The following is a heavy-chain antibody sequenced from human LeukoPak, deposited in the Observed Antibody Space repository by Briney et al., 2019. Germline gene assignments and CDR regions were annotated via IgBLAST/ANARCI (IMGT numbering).Heavy chain of an antibody. CDR3: ARDLGTTVTTYLDY. D-gene: IGHD4-17*01. CDR2: ISSSSSYI. J-gene: IGHJ4*02. Sequence: PGGSLRLSCAASGFTFSSYSMNWVRQAPGEGLEWVSSISSSSSYIYYADSVKGRFTISRDNAKNSLYLRMNSLRAEDTAVYYCARDLGTTVTTYLDYCGQGTLVTVSS. CDR1: GFTFSSYS. V-gene: IGHV3-21*01.